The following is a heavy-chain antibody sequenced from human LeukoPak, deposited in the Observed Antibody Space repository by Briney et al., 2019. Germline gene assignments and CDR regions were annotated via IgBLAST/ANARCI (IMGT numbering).Heavy chain of an antibody. Sequence: GGSLRLSCAASGFTFDDFAMHWVRQTPGRGLQWVSLISGDGGTTYYADSVKGRFTISRDNSKNSLYLQMNSLRTEDTALYYCAKGIRATDPTDYWGQGTLVTVSS. CDR3: AKGIRATDPTDY. CDR2: ISGDGGTT. CDR1: GFTFDDFA. V-gene: IGHV3-43*02. J-gene: IGHJ4*02.